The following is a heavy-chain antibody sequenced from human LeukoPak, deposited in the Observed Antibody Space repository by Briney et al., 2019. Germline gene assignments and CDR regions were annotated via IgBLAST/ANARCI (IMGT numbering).Heavy chain of an antibody. D-gene: IGHD2-15*01. V-gene: IGHV4-59*08. CDR1: GGSISSYY. Sequence: SETLSLTCTVSGGSISSYYWSWIRQPPGKGLEWIGYIYYSGSTNYNPSLKSRVTISVDTSKNQFSLELSSVTAADTAVYYCARLTPSGYYYYGMDVWGQGTTVTVSS. J-gene: IGHJ6*02. CDR2: IYYSGST. CDR3: ARLTPSGYYYYGMDV.